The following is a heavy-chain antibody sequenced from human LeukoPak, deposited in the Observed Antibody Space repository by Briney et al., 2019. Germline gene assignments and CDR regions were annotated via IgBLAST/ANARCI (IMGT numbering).Heavy chain of an antibody. Sequence: ASVKVSCKASGYTFTSYDINWVRQAPGQGLEWMGWMNSNSGNTGYAQKFQGRLTITRITSISTAYMELSSLRSEDTAVYYCARDLRYSSGWSASGMDVWGKGTTVTISS. D-gene: IGHD6-19*01. CDR1: GYTFTSYD. CDR3: ARDLRYSSGWSASGMDV. J-gene: IGHJ6*03. CDR2: MNSNSGNT. V-gene: IGHV1-8*03.